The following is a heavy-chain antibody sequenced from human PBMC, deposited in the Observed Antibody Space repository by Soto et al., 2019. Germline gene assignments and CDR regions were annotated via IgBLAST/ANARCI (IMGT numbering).Heavy chain of an antibody. CDR1: GYTFTNYG. V-gene: IGHV1-18*01. Sequence: ASVKVCCKASGYTFTNYGFSWVRQAPGQGLEWMGWISAYNGNTKYAQKLQGRVTMTTDTSTSTAYMELRSLRSDDTAVYYCARDLGVGMEDYWGQGTPVTVSS. CDR3: ARDLGVGMEDY. D-gene: IGHD3-10*01. CDR2: ISAYNGNT. J-gene: IGHJ4*02.